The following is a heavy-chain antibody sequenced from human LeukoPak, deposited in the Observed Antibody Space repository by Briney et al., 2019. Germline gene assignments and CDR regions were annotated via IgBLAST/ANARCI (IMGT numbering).Heavy chain of an antibody. CDR2: IVVGSGNT. J-gene: IGHJ4*02. V-gene: IGHV1-58*01. CDR1: GFTFTISA. D-gene: IGHD3-9*01. CDR3: AASGFDWLLGTYYFDY. Sequence: PSVNVSCKASGFTFTISAVQWVRQARGQRLEWIGWIVVGSGNTNYAQKFQERVTITRGMSTSTAYMELSSLRSEDTAVYYCAASGFDWLLGTYYFDYWGQGTLVTVSS.